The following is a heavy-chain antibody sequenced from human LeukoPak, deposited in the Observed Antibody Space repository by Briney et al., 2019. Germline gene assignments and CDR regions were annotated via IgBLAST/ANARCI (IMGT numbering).Heavy chain of an antibody. CDR1: GFTFSSYW. Sequence: GGSLRLSCAASGFTFSSYWMSWVRQAPGKGLEWVSYISSSGSTMYYTDSVKGRFTISRDNAKDSLYLQMNSLRAEDTAVYYCAREPGSGYEEHFDYWGQGTLVTVSS. V-gene: IGHV3-48*04. CDR2: ISSSGSTM. D-gene: IGHD5-12*01. CDR3: AREPGSGYEEHFDY. J-gene: IGHJ4*02.